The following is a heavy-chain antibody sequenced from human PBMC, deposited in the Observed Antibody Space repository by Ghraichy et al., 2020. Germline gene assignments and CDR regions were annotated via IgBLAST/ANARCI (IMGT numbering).Heavy chain of an antibody. CDR2: ISGSGGST. D-gene: IGHD3-3*01. J-gene: IGHJ6*02. Sequence: GGSLRLSCAASGFTFSSYAMSWVRQAPGKGLEWVSAISGSGGSTYYADSVKGRFTISRENSKNTLYLQMNSLRAEDTAVYYCANTGITIFGVVIRTRYYGMDVWGQGTTVTVSS. CDR1: GFTFSSYA. CDR3: ANTGITIFGVVIRTRYYGMDV. V-gene: IGHV3-23*01.